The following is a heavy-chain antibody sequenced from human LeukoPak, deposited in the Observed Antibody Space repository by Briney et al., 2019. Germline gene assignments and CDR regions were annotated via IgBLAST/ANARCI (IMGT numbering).Heavy chain of an antibody. D-gene: IGHD3-10*01. CDR3: AKDHYYGSTWGYFDY. J-gene: IGHJ4*02. CDR1: GFTFTSYA. CDR2: ISDSGGST. Sequence: GGSLRLSCAASGFTFTSYAMSWVRQAPGKGLEWVSVISDSGGSTYYADSVKGRFTTSRDDSKNTLYLQMNSLRAEDTAVYYCAKDHYYGSTWGYFDYWGQGTLVTVSS. V-gene: IGHV3-23*01.